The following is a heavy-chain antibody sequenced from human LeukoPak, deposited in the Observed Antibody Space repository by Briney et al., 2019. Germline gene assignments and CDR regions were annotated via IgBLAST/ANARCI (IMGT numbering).Heavy chain of an antibody. CDR2: ISSSGSTI. J-gene: IGHJ6*02. V-gene: IGHV3-48*04. D-gene: IGHD4-23*01. Sequence: GGSLRLSCAASEFTFVRYAMNWVRQAPGKGLEWVSYISSSGSTIYYADSVKGRFTISRDNAKNSLYLQMNSLRAEDTAVYYCARDLLDYGGNSHYYGMDVWGQGTTITVSS. CDR1: EFTFVRYA. CDR3: ARDLLDYGGNSHYYGMDV.